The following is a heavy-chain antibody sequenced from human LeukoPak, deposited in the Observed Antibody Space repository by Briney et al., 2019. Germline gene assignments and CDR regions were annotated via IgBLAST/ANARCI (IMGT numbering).Heavy chain of an antibody. CDR2: LYWNDDK. CDR1: GFSLRPSAVG. V-gene: IGHV2-5*01. D-gene: IGHD3-9*01. J-gene: IGHJ4*02. Sequence: SGPTLVKPTQTLRLTCSFSGFSLRPSAVGVGWIRQPPGKALECLAILYWNDDKRYSPSLKSRLTITKDTSKNQVVLKMTDMDPVDTATYYCARTYIGIRDSDWLRGYYFDYWGQGTLVTVSS. CDR3: ARTYIGIRDSDWLRGYYFDY.